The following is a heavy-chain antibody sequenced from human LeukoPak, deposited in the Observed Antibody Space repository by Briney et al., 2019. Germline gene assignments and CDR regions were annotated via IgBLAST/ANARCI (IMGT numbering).Heavy chain of an antibody. CDR1: GYTFTSYD. J-gene: IGHJ4*02. Sequence: GASVTVSCKASGYTFTSYDINWVRQATGQGLEWMGWMNPNSGNTGYAQKFQGRVTMTRNTSISTAYMELSSLRSEDTAVYYCARFTGGTKDFDYWGQGTLVTVSS. CDR2: MNPNSGNT. CDR3: ARFTGGTKDFDY. D-gene: IGHD1-1*01. V-gene: IGHV1-8*01.